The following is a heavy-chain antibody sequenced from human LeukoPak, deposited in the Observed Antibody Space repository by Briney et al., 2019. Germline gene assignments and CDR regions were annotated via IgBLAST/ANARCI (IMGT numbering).Heavy chain of an antibody. CDR3: ARVAHDNSGYYYIDY. CDR2: INHSGST. J-gene: IGHJ4*02. Sequence: PSETLSLTCAVYGGSFSGYYWSWIRQPPGKGLEWIGEINHSGSTNYNPSLKSRVTISVDTSKNQFSLKLSSVTAADTAIYFCARVAHDNSGYYYIDYWGQGALVTVSS. D-gene: IGHD3-22*01. V-gene: IGHV4-34*01. CDR1: GGSFSGYY.